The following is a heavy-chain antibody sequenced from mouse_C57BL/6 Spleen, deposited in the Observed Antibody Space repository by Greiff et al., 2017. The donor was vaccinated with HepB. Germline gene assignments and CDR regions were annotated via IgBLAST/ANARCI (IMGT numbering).Heavy chain of an antibody. D-gene: IGHD5-1*01. V-gene: IGHV1-69*01. CDR1: GYTFTSYW. J-gene: IGHJ1*03. Sequence: QVQLQQSGAELVMPGASVKLSCKASGYTFTSYWMHWVKQRPGQGLEWIGEIDPSDSYTNYNQKFKGKSTLTVDKSSSTAYMQLSSLTSEDSAVYYCAGGSNWYFDVWGTGTTVTVSS. CDR3: AGGSNWYFDV. CDR2: IDPSDSYT.